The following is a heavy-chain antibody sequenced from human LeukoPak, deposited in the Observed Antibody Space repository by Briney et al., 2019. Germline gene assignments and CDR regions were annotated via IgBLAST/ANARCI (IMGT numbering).Heavy chain of an antibody. D-gene: IGHD3-3*01. Sequence: SETLSLTGSVYGGSFSGYHWGWLRQPPGKGLEWIGEINHSGSTNYNPSLKSRVTISVDTSKNQFSLKLSSVTAADTAVYYCARRAIFGVVIISYNWFDPWGQGTLVTVPS. J-gene: IGHJ5*02. V-gene: IGHV4-34*01. CDR3: ARRAIFGVVIISYNWFDP. CDR1: GGSFSGYH. CDR2: INHSGST.